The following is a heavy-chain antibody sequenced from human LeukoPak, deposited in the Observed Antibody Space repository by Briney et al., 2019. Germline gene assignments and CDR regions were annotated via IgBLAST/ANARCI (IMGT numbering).Heavy chain of an antibody. Sequence: SETLSLTCTVSGGSISSSSYHWGWIRQPPGKGLEWIGSIYYSGSTYYNPSLKSRVTISVDTSKNQFSLKPSSVTAADTAVYYCARLLYYYGSGSYYTPFDYWGQGTLVTVSS. CDR2: IYYSGST. J-gene: IGHJ4*02. V-gene: IGHV4-39*01. CDR1: GGSISSSSYH. D-gene: IGHD3-10*01. CDR3: ARLLYYYGSGSYYTPFDY.